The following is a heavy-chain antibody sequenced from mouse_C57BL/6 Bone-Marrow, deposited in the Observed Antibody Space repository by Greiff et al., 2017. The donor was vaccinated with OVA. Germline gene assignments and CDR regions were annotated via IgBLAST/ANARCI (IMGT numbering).Heavy chain of an antibody. V-gene: IGHV5-17*01. Sequence: EVKVEESGGGLVKPGGSLKLSCAASGFTFSDYGMHWVRQAPEKGLEWVAYISSGSSTIYYADTVKGRFTISRDNAKNTLFLQMTSLRSEDTAMYYCARDYGNYDWFAYWGQGTLVTVSA. D-gene: IGHD2-1*01. J-gene: IGHJ3*01. CDR3: ARDYGNYDWFAY. CDR1: GFTFSDYG. CDR2: ISSGSSTI.